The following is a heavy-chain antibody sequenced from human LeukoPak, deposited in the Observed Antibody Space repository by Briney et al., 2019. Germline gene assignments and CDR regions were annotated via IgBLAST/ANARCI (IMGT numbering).Heavy chain of an antibody. CDR2: INPNSGGT. J-gene: IGHJ4*02. Sequence: ASVKVSCKASGYTFTGYYMHWVRQAPGQGLEWMGWINPNSGGTNYAQKFQGRVTMTRDTSISTAYMELSRLRSDDTALYYCARDPYRDQLTYYFDYWGQGTLVTVSS. CDR3: ARDPYRDQLTYYFDY. V-gene: IGHV1-2*02. D-gene: IGHD2-2*01. CDR1: GYTFTGYY.